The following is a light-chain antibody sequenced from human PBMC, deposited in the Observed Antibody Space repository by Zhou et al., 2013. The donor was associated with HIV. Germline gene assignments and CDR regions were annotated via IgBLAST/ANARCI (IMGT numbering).Light chain of an antibody. CDR3: QQYGSSPWT. J-gene: IGKJ1*01. CDR1: QTISSSY. CDR2: GTS. Sequence: EIVLTQFPGTLSLSPGGRATLSCRASQTISSSYLAWYQQKPGQAPRLLIHGTSNRATGIPDRFSGSGSGTDFTLTISRLEPEDFAVYYCQQYGSSPWTFGQGTKVEIK. V-gene: IGKV3-20*01.